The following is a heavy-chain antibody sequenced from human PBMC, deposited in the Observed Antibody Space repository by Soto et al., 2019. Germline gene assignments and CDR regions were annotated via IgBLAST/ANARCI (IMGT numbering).Heavy chain of an antibody. CDR1: GASLSSGSYY. CDR2: FYYTGTT. D-gene: IGHD2-8*02. CDR3: ARISYWVKDY. J-gene: IGHJ4*02. Sequence: SETLSLTCTVSGASLSSGSYYWSWIRQPPGKGLEWIGYFYYTGTTKYNPSLESRVTISADTSKNQFSLNLTSVTAADTAVYYCARISYWVKDYWGQGALVTSPQ. V-gene: IGHV4-61*01.